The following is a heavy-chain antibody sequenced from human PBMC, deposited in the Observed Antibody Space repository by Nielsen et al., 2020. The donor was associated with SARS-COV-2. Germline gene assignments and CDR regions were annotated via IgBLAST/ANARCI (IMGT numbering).Heavy chain of an antibody. J-gene: IGHJ4*02. V-gene: IGHV3-30*18. Sequence: WIRQPPGKGLEWVAVISYDGSNKYYADSVKGRFTISRDNSKNTLYLQMNSLRAEDTAVYYCAKVEGSGCSGGSCYRLYFDYWGQGTLVTVSS. CDR3: AKVEGSGCSGGSCYRLYFDY. CDR2: ISYDGSNK. D-gene: IGHD2-15*01.